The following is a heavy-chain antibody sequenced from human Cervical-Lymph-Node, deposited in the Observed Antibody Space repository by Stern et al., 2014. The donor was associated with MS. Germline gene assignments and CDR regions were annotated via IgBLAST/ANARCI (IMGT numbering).Heavy chain of an antibody. Sequence: VQLVQSGGGLVQPGGSLRLSCAASGFTFSSYWMSWVRQAPGKGLEWVANLNQDGSEKYYLDSVKGRFTISRDNAKNSLYLQMNSLRAEDTAVFYCARDVLGGDDVFDIWGQGTMVTVSP. CDR2: LNQDGSEK. D-gene: IGHD3-3*02. J-gene: IGHJ3*02. CDR3: ARDVLGGDDVFDI. CDR1: GFTFSSYW. V-gene: IGHV3-7*01.